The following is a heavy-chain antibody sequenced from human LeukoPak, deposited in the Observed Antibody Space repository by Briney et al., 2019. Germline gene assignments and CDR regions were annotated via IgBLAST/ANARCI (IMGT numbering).Heavy chain of an antibody. Sequence: PSETLSLTCAVYGGSFSGYYWSWIRQPPGKGLEWIGEINHSGSTNYNPSLKSRVTISVDTSKNQFSLKLSSVTAADTAVYYCARVRWLVRYFDYWGQGTLVTVSS. J-gene: IGHJ4*02. CDR1: GGSFSGYY. V-gene: IGHV4-34*01. D-gene: IGHD6-19*01. CDR3: ARVRWLVRYFDY. CDR2: INHSGST.